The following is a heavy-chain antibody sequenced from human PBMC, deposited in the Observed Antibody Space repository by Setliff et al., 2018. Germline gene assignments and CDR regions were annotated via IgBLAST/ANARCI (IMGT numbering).Heavy chain of an antibody. V-gene: IGHV1-46*01. CDR1: GYTFTSHY. D-gene: IGHD3-9*01. J-gene: IGHJ6*02. Sequence: ASVKVSCKASGYTFTSHYMHWVRQAPGLGLEWMGTINPSSGRTSYAQKFQGRVTMTRDTSTSTVYMDMSSLRSEDTAVYYCAREGYYDILTGYPGPLYGMDVWGQGTTVTVSS. CDR2: INPSSGRT. CDR3: AREGYYDILTGYPGPLYGMDV.